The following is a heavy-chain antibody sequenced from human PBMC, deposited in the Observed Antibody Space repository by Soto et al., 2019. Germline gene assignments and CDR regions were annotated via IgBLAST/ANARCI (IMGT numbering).Heavy chain of an antibody. CDR2: ISSSSSYI. V-gene: IGHV3-21*01. J-gene: IGHJ2*01. Sequence: EVQLVESGGGLVKPGGSLRLSCAASGFTFSTYSMNWVRQAPGKGLEWVSSISSSSSYIYYADSVKGRFTISRDNAKNSLYLQMNSLRAEDTAVYYCARPDRDWYFDLWGRGTRVTVSS. CDR1: GFTFSTYS. CDR3: ARPDRDWYFDL.